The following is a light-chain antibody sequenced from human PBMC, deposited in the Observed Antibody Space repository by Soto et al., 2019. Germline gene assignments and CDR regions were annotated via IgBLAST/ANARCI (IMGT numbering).Light chain of an antibody. J-gene: IGKJ4*01. Sequence: DIQMTQSPSTLPASVGDRVTITCRASQSISTWLAWYQQKPGKAPNLLIYKASYLASGVPSRFSGGGSGTEFTLTINSLQSEDFAVYYCQRYNNWPLTFGGGTKV. V-gene: IGKV1-5*03. CDR3: QRYNNWPLT. CDR1: QSISTW. CDR2: KAS.